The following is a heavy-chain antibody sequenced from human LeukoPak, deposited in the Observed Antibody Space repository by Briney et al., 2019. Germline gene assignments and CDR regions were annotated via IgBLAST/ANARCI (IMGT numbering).Heavy chain of an antibody. CDR2: IYASGST. CDR3: ARDGGKYCSSTSCYSGYYYNGMDV. J-gene: IGHJ6*02. D-gene: IGHD2-2*01. Sequence: SETLSLTCTVSGGSIDSYYWSWIRQPAGKGLEWIGRIYASGSTNYNPSLKGRVTLSVDTSKNQFSLKVNSVTAADTAVYYCARDGGKYCSSTSCYSGYYYNGMDVWGQGTTVTVSS. CDR1: GGSIDSYY. V-gene: IGHV4-4*07.